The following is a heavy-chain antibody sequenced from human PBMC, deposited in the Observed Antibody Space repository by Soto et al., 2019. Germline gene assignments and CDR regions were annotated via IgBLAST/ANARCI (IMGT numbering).Heavy chain of an antibody. V-gene: IGHV4-59*01. CDR3: ARHPSSLYYFDY. J-gene: IGHJ4*02. Sequence: SETLSLTCTVSGGSISSYYWSWIRQPPGKGLEWIGYIYYSGSTNYNPSLKSRVTISVDTSKNQFSLKLSSVTAADTAVYYCARHPSSLYYFDYWGQGTLVTVSS. CDR2: IYYSGST. D-gene: IGHD2-8*01. CDR1: GGSISSYY.